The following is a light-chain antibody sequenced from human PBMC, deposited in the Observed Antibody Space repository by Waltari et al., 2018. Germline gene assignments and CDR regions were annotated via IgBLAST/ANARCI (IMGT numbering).Light chain of an antibody. J-gene: IGLJ2*01. Sequence: QSALTQPASVSGSPGQSITISCTGTSSDVGGYNYVSWFQQHPGKAPKLMIYDVSKRPSVVSTRFSGSKSANTASLTISGLQAEDEADYYCSSYTSSSTPLVFGGGTKLTVL. CDR3: SSYTSSSTPLV. CDR2: DVS. V-gene: IGLV2-14*03. CDR1: SSDVGGYNY.